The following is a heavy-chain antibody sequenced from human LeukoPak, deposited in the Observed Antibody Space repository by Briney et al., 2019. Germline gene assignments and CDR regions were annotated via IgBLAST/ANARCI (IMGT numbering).Heavy chain of an antibody. CDR2: ISYDGSNK. Sequence: PGRSLRLSCAASGFTFSSYGMHWVRQAPGKGLEWVAVISYDGSNKYYADSVKGRFTISRDNSKNTLYLQMNSLRAEDTAVYYCARVKPSGWYGDYWGQGTLVTVSS. D-gene: IGHD6-19*01. V-gene: IGHV3-30*03. CDR1: GFTFSSYG. J-gene: IGHJ4*02. CDR3: ARVKPSGWYGDY.